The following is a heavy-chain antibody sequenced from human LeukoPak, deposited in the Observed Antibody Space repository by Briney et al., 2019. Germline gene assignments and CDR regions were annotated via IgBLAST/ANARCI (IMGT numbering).Heavy chain of an antibody. V-gene: IGHV3-21*01. CDR1: GFTFSSYG. J-gene: IGHJ3*02. CDR3: ARARSGYYQNAFDI. Sequence: GGSLRLSCAASGFTFSSYGMNWVRQAPGKGLEWVSSISSSSSYIYYADSVKGRFTISRDNAKNSLYLQMNSLRAEDTAVYYCARARSGYYQNAFDIWGQGTMVTVSS. D-gene: IGHD3-3*01. CDR2: ISSSSSYI.